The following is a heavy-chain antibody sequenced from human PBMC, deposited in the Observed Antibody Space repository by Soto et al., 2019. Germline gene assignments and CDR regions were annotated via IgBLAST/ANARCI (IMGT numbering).Heavy chain of an antibody. J-gene: IGHJ4*02. Sequence: GGSLRLSCAASGFTFSSYWMDWVRQAPGKGLEWVANINQDGSEKHYVDSVKGRFTISRDNAKNSLYLQMSSLTAEDSALYYCSTSLDYWGQGTLVTVSS. CDR3: STSLDY. CDR1: GFTFSSYW. CDR2: INQDGSEK. V-gene: IGHV3-7*01.